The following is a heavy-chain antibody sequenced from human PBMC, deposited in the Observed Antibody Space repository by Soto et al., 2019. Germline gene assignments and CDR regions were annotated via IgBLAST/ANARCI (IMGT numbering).Heavy chain of an antibody. J-gene: IGHJ5*02. V-gene: IGHV4-31*03. CDR1: GDSINRGSVY. Sequence: TLSLTCSVNGDSINRGSVYWSWIRQSPGKGLEYIGYITYSGRTFYNPSLKSRVTMSVDTPKDQFSVEVRSVTAADTAVYYCARERQVGPSSGRFDPWGQGTLVTVSS. CDR2: ITYSGRT. CDR3: ARERQVGPSSGRFDP.